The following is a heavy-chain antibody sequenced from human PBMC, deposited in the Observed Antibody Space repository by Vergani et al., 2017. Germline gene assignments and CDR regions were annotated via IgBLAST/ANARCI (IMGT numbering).Heavy chain of an antibody. J-gene: IGHJ6*02. D-gene: IGHD4-17*01. V-gene: IGHV1-69-2*01. CDR1: GYTFTDHY. Sequence: EVQLVQSGAEVKKPGATMKISCKVSGYTFTDHYMHWVKQAPGKVLELMGLCDPEDGETIYAEKFKGRVTIAADTSTDTAHLELSSLRSEDTAVYYCATPQTVTTGGMEVWGQGTTVIVSS. CDR3: ATPQTVTTGGMEV. CDR2: CDPEDGET.